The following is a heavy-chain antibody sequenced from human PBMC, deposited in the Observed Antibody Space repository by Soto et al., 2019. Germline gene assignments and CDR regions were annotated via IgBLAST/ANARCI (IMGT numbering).Heavy chain of an antibody. CDR2: ISDSGST. CDR1: GGSVSSASFY. V-gene: IGHV4-61*01. CDR3: AKSYSSNWYDYFDY. Sequence: QVQLQESGPGLVKPSETLSLTCIVSGGSVSSASFYWNWIRQPPGKGLEWIGYISDSGSTNYTPSLKSRVTISVDMAKNQFSLKLSSVTAADTAVYYCAKSYSSNWYDYFDYWGQGTLVTVSS. D-gene: IGHD6-13*01. J-gene: IGHJ4*02.